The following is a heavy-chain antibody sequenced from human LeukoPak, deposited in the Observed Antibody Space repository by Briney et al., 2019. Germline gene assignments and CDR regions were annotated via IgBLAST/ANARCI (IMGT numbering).Heavy chain of an antibody. CDR2: ISSSGNTI. CDR3: ARVRYYGSGSPYCDY. V-gene: IGHV3-48*03. CDR1: GFTFSSYE. J-gene: IGHJ4*02. Sequence: GSLRLSCAASGFTFSSYEMNWVRQAPGQGLDWVSYISSSGNTIYYADSVKGRFTISRDNAKNSLFLQMKSLRSEDTAVYYCARVRYYGSGSPYCDYWGQGTLVTVSS. D-gene: IGHD3-10*01.